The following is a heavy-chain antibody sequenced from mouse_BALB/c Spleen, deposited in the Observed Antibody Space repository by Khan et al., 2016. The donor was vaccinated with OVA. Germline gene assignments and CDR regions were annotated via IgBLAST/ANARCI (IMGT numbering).Heavy chain of an antibody. Sequence: EVQLQESGGDLVKPGGSLKLSCAASGFTFSTYGMSWVRQTPDKRLEWVATVSTGGSYTYYPDSVKGRFTISRDNAKNTLYLQMSGLKSEDTAMFYCTRIAYYYDSEGFAYWGQGPLVTVSA. J-gene: IGHJ3*01. CDR3: TRIAYYYDSEGFAY. V-gene: IGHV5-6*01. CDR2: VSTGGSYT. D-gene: IGHD1-1*01. CDR1: GFTFSTYG.